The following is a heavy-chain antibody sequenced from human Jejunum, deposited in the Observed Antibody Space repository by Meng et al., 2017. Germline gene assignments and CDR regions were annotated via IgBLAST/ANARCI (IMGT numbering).Heavy chain of an antibody. CDR2: INPNSGGA. V-gene: IGHV1-2*02. CDR3: AGYSSLVTTAPFHYYGMDV. Sequence: ASVKVSCKASGYTFTGYYMHWVREAPGQGLECMGWINPNSGGANSAQKFQRRVTMTRDTSIRTAYMELSRLRSDDTAVYYCAGYSSLVTTAPFHYYGMDVWGQGTTVTVSS. D-gene: IGHD4-17*01. CDR1: GYTFTGYY. J-gene: IGHJ6*02.